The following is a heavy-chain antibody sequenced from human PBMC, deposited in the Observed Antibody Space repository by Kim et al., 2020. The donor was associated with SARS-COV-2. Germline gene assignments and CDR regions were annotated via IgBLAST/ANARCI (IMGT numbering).Heavy chain of an antibody. V-gene: IGHV4-34*01. CDR2: INHSGST. Sequence: SETLSLTCAVYGGSFSGYYWSWIRQPPGKGLEWIGEINHSGSTNYNPSLKSRVTISVDTSKNQFSLKLSSVTAADTAVYYCATRITIFGVVHDAFDIWGHGTMVTVPS. CDR3: ATRITIFGVVHDAFDI. CDR1: GGSFSGYY. D-gene: IGHD3-3*01. J-gene: IGHJ3*02.